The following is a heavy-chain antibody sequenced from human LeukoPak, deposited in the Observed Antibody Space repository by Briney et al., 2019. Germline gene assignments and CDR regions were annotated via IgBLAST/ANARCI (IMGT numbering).Heavy chain of an antibody. D-gene: IGHD3-10*01. Sequence: GASVKVSCKASGYTFSSDGISWVRQAPGRGLEWMGWISPYNGKTYYAQELQGRVTMTTDTSTSTAYMELRSLSSDDRAVYYCARAPDSGGHFDYWGQGTLVTVSS. CDR2: ISPYNGKT. CDR3: ARAPDSGGHFDY. CDR1: GYTFSSDG. V-gene: IGHV1-18*01. J-gene: IGHJ4*02.